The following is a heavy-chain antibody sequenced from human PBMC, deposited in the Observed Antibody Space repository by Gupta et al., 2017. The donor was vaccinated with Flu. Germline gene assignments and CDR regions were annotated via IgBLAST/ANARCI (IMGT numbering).Heavy chain of an antibody. J-gene: IGHJ4*02. CDR3: AWLTGLIDS. CDR2: IIASSVTT. D-gene: IGHD1-20*01. V-gene: IGHV1-69*01. Sequence: LSWVRGVPGQALVWIGWIIASSVTTSYAQFFQGRVRLTADESVTAVNMDLTSLRFDDTAIYYCAWLTGLIDSWGEGTLVTVSS.